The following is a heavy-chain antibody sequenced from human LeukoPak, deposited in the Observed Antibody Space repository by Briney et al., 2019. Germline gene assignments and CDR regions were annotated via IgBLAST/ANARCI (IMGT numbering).Heavy chain of an antibody. CDR2: IRSKAFGGTT. Sequence: GGSLRLSCSASRFTFSDYAMSRVRQAPGKGLEWVGFIRSKAFGGTTEYAASVKGRFTISRDDSKSIAYLQMNSLKTEDTGVYYCTRAPYSNYVNLDYWGQGTLVTVSS. J-gene: IGHJ4*02. V-gene: IGHV3-49*04. CDR1: RFTFSDYA. CDR3: TRAPYSNYVNLDY. D-gene: IGHD4-11*01.